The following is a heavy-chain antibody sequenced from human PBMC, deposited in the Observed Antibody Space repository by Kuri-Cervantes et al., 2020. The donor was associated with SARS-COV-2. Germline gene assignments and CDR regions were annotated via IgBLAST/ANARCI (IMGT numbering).Heavy chain of an antibody. CDR1: GGTFSSYA. V-gene: IGHV1-69*04. J-gene: IGHJ3*02. CDR2: IIPILGTA. D-gene: IGHD3-3*01. Sequence: SVQVSCKASGGTFSSYAISWVRQAPGQGLEWMGRIIPILGTANYAQKFQGRVTITADKSTSTAYMELSSLRSEDTAVYYCARGDLGVTIFGVGAFDIWGQGTMVTVSS. CDR3: ARGDLGVTIFGVGAFDI.